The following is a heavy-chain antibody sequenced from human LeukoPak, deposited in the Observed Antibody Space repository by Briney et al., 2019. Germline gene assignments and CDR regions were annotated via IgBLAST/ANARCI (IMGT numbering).Heavy chain of an antibody. CDR3: ARVSSGWYTYFDY. Sequence: GGSLRLSCAASGFTFSNYWMHWVRQAPGKGLVWVSRINTDGSITTYADSVKDRFTISRDNAKNSLYLQMNSLRDEDTAVYYCARVSSGWYTYFDYWGQGTLVTVSS. CDR2: INTDGSIT. D-gene: IGHD6-19*01. J-gene: IGHJ4*02. CDR1: GFTFSNYW. V-gene: IGHV3-74*01.